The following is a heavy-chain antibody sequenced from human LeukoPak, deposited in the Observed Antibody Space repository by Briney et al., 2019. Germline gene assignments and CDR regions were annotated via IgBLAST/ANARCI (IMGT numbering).Heavy chain of an antibody. CDR2: ISAYNGNT. CDR3: ARGFHPDSGWYEPYYFAY. D-gene: IGHD6-19*01. CDR1: GYTFTSYG. V-gene: IGHV1-18*01. Sequence: ASVKVSCKASGYTFTSYGISWVRQAPGQGLEWMGWISAYNGNTNYAQKLQGRVTMATDTSTSTAYMELRSLRSDDTAVYYCARGFHPDSGWYEPYYFAYWGQGTLVTVSS. J-gene: IGHJ4*02.